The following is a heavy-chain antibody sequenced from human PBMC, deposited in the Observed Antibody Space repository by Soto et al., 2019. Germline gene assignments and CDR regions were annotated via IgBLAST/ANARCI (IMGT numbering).Heavy chain of an antibody. CDR2: IIPIFGTA. Sequence: SVKVSCKASGGTFSSYAISWVRQAPGQGLEWMGGIIPIFGTANYAQKFQGRVTITADKSTSTAYMELSSLRSEDTAVYYCARAGSPSAHYYYGMDVWGQGTTVTVSS. CDR3: ARAGSPSAHYYYGMDV. CDR1: GGTFSSYA. J-gene: IGHJ6*02. V-gene: IGHV1-69*06. D-gene: IGHD1-1*01.